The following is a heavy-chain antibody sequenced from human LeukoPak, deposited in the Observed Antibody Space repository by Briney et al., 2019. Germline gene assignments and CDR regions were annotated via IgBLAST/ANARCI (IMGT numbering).Heavy chain of an antibody. CDR3: ARSGPGGNGWYVIANGCDP. CDR1: GDSVSSNSAA. J-gene: IGHJ5*02. V-gene: IGHV6-1*01. CDR2: TYYRTKWYN. Sequence: SQTLSLTCAISGDSVSSNSAAWNWIRHAPSRGLEGLGKTYYRTKWYNYYAVSVKSRITINPDTSKNQFSLQLNSVTPEDTAVYYCARSGPGGNGWYVIANGCDPWGQGTRVTVS. D-gene: IGHD6-19*01.